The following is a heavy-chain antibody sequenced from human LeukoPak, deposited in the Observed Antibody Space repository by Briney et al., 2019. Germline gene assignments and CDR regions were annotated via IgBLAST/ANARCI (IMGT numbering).Heavy chain of an antibody. V-gene: IGHV3-23*01. CDR2: ISGSGGT. CDR3: AKDGGGGDRQQLEH. Sequence: GGSLRLSCAASGFTFSTYAMSWVRQAPGKGLEWVSTISGSGGTYYEDSVKGRFTISRDNSKNTLYLQMNSLRAEDTAVYYGAKDGGGGDRQQLEHWGQGTLVTVSS. D-gene: IGHD6-13*01. CDR1: GFTFSTYA. J-gene: IGHJ4*02.